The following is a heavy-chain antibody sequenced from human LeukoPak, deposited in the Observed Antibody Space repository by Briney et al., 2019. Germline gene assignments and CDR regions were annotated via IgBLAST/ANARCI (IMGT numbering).Heavy chain of an antibody. CDR3: ARAPLVRGVTSSVYYYYYGMDV. CDR2: IYTSGST. Sequence: KPSETLALTCTVSGGSISSYYWSWIRQPAGKGLEWIGRIYTSGSTNYNPSLKSRVTMSVDTSKNRFSLKLSSVTAADTAVYYCARAPLVRGVTSSVYYYYYGMDVWGQGTTVTVSS. D-gene: IGHD3-10*01. CDR1: GGSISSYY. J-gene: IGHJ6*02. V-gene: IGHV4-4*07.